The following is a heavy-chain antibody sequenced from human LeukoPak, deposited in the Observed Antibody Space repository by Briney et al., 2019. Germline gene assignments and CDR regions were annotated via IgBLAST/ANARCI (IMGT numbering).Heavy chain of an antibody. CDR1: GFTFSSYA. Sequence: GRSLRLSCAASGFTFSSYAMHWVRQAPGKGLEWVAVISYDGSIKYYADSVKGRFTISRDNSKNTLYLQMNSLRAEDAAVYYCAREVDSSFGRPAFDIWGQGTMVTVSS. D-gene: IGHD3-22*01. V-gene: IGHV3-30-3*01. CDR2: ISYDGSIK. CDR3: AREVDSSFGRPAFDI. J-gene: IGHJ3*02.